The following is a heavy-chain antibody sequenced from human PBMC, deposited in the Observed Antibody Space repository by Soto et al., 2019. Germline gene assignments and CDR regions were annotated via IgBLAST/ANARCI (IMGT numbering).Heavy chain of an antibody. CDR3: AREIGYCSGGSCYSDY. V-gene: IGHV1-46*01. Sequence: GASVKVSCKASGYTFTSYYMHWVRQAPGQGLEWMGIINPSGGSTSYAQKFQGRVTMTRDTSTSTVYMELSSLRSEDTAVYYCAREIGYCSGGSCYSDYWGQGTLVTVSS. D-gene: IGHD2-15*01. J-gene: IGHJ4*02. CDR2: INPSGGST. CDR1: GYTFTSYY.